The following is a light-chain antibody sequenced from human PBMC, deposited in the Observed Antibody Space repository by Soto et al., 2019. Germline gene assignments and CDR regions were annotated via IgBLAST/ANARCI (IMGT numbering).Light chain of an antibody. V-gene: IGKV2-30*01. Sequence: DVVMTQSPLSLPVTLGQPASISCRSSQSLLDSDGNTHLNWFHQRPGQSPRRLIYKVSNRDSGVPDRFSGSGSGTDFTLNISRVEADDVGVYYCMQGTHWPPYTFGQGTKLEIK. CDR2: KVS. J-gene: IGKJ2*01. CDR1: QSLLDSDGNTH. CDR3: MQGTHWPPYT.